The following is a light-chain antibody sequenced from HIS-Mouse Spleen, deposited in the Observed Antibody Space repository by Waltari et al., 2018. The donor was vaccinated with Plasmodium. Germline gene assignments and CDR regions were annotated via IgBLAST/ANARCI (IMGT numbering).Light chain of an antibody. V-gene: IGLV3-25*03. Sequence: SYELTQPPSVSVSPGPTARITCSGDALPKQNASWYQQKQGQDPVLVIYKDSERPSGIPERFSGSSSGTTVTLTISGVQAEDEADYYCQSADSSGTYRVFGGGTKLTVL. CDR3: QSADSSGTYRV. CDR2: KDS. J-gene: IGLJ2*01. CDR1: ALPKQN.